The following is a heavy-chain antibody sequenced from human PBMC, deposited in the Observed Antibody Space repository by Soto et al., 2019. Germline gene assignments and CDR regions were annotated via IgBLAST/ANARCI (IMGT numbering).Heavy chain of an antibody. V-gene: IGHV2-5*02. Sequence: QITLKESGPTLVKPTQTLTLTCTFSGFSFSTSEVGVGWIRQPPGKALERPALIYWDDDMRYSPSLKDRLTCINDPAKNQVVLTMTNMDPVDTATYYCAHRRKYSSVWGTFYYWGQGTLVTVSS. CDR1: GFSFSTSEVG. CDR3: AHRRKYSSVWGTFYY. D-gene: IGHD6-19*01. CDR2: IYWDDDM. J-gene: IGHJ4*02.